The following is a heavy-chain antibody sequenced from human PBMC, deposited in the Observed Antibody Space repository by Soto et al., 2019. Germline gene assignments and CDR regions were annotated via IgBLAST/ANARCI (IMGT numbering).Heavy chain of an antibody. CDR3: ARSREMYYYDNSAYYAH. CDR2: IYHSGST. Sequence: SETLSLTCAVSGGSISSDKSWSWVRQPPGKGLEWIGEIYHSGSTKYNPSLESRVTISVDTSKNQFSLKLSSVTAADTAVYFCARSREMYYYDNSAYYAHWGQGTLVTVSS. J-gene: IGHJ4*02. D-gene: IGHD3-22*01. V-gene: IGHV4-4*02. CDR1: GGSISSDKS.